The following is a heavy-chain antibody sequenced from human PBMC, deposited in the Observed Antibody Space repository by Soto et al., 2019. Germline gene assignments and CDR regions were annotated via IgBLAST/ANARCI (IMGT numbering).Heavy chain of an antibody. CDR2: ISYDGSTK. D-gene: IGHD4-4*01. CDR1: GFSFDNFA. CDR3: ATSTSVTFDS. Sequence: PGGSLRLSCVASGFSFDNFAMYWVRQAPGKGLEWVALISYDGSTKYADSVKGRFTVSRDNPKKTQYLQMNGLRHEDTAVYYCATSTSVTFDSWGQGTLVTVSS. J-gene: IGHJ4*02. V-gene: IGHV3-30-3*01.